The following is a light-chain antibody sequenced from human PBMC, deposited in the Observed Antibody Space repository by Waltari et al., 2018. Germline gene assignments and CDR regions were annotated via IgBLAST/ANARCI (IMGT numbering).Light chain of an antibody. CDR2: WAS. J-gene: IGKJ1*01. CDR3: QQYYSTPWT. Sequence: DIVMTQSPDSLAVSLGERATINCKSSQSVLYSSNNKNYLAWYQQKPGQPPKLLICWASIRESGVPDRFSGSGSGTDFTLTISSLQAEDVAVYYCQQYYSTPWTFGHETAVEIK. V-gene: IGKV4-1*01. CDR1: QSVLYSSNNKNY.